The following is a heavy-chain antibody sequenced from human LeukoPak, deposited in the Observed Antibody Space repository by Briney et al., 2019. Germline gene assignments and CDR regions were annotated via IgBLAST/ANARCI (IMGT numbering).Heavy chain of an antibody. CDR3: AKAMAAIVRAGIDY. J-gene: IGHJ4*02. CDR2: ISGSGGST. Sequence: GGSLRLSCAASGLTFSSYAMSWVRQAPGKGLEWVSAISGSGGSTYYADSVKGRFTISRDNSKNTLYLQMNSLRAEDTAVYYCAKAMAAIVRAGIDYWGQGTLVTVSS. V-gene: IGHV3-23*01. CDR1: GLTFSSYA. D-gene: IGHD5-24*01.